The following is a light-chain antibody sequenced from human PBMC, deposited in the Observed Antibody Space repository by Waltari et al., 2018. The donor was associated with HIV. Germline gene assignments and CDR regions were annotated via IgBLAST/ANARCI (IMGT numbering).Light chain of an antibody. CDR1: QDISNY. Sequence: TQSPSSLSASVGDRVTITCQASQDISNYLNWYQQKPGKAPKLLIYDASNLETGVPSRFSGSGSGTDFTFTISSLQPEDIATYYCQQYDNPPLFGPGTKVDIK. CDR2: DAS. CDR3: QQYDNPPL. J-gene: IGKJ3*01. V-gene: IGKV1-33*01.